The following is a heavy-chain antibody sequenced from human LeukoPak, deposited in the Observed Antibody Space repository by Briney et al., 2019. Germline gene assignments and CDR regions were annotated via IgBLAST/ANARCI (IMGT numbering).Heavy chain of an antibody. D-gene: IGHD3-10*01. Sequence: ASVNVSCKASGYTFTSYAMNWVRQAPGQGLEWMGWINTNTGNPTYAQGFTGRFVFSLDTSVSTAYLQISSLKAEDTAVYYCARLEYYYGSGSYQTYYYYYGMDVWGQGTTVTVSS. CDR2: INTNTGNP. V-gene: IGHV7-4-1*02. J-gene: IGHJ6*02. CDR1: GYTFTSYA. CDR3: ARLEYYYGSGSYQTYYYYYGMDV.